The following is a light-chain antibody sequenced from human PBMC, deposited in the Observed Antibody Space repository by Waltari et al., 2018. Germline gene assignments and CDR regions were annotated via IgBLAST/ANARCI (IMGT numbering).Light chain of an antibody. CDR2: HAT. CDR3: QHYESLPVT. Sequence: ETVLTQSPGTLSLSSGERATLSCRTSQSISKYLAWYQQKSGQAPRLLIYHATSRATGIPDRFSGSGSGTDFSLTISRLEPEDFAVYYCQHYESLPVTFGQGTKVEIK. V-gene: IGKV3-20*01. J-gene: IGKJ1*01. CDR1: QSISKY.